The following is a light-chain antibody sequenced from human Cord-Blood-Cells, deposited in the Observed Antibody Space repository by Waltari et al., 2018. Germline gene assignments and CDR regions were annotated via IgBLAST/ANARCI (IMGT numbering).Light chain of an antibody. J-gene: IGKJ1*01. V-gene: IGKV3-15*01. CDR3: QQYNNWPRT. CDR2: GAS. CDR1: QSVSSN. Sequence: EIVMTQSPATLSVSPGERATLSCRASQSVSSNLAWYQQKPGQAPRLLIYGASTRATGIPAMFSGSGSGTEFILTISSLQSEDFAVYYCQQYNNWPRTFGQGTKVEIK.